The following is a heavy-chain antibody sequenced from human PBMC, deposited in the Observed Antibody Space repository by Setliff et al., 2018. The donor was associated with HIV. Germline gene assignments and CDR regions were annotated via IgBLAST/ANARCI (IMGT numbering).Heavy chain of an antibody. Sequence: GASVKVSCKASGYTFTSYDINWVRQATGQGLEWMGWMNPNSGNTGYAQKFQGRVTITRDTSISTAYMELSSLRSEDTAVYYCASSGMSGVVEPTATYYYFMDVWGTGTTVTVSS. J-gene: IGHJ6*03. CDR1: GYTFTSYD. CDR2: MNPNSGNT. V-gene: IGHV1-8*03. CDR3: ASSGMSGVVEPTATYYYFMDV. D-gene: IGHD2-2*01.